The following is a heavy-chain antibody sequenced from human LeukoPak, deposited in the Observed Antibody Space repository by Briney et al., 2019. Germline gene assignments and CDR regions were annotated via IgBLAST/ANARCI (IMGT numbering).Heavy chain of an antibody. J-gene: IGHJ4*02. V-gene: IGHV5-51*01. CDR3: ARGGVDILTGYYN. Sequence: GESLKISCQGSGYWFTSYWIAWVRPMPGKGLEWMGIIYPGDSKTTYSPSFQGQVTISADKSISTAYLQWSSLKASDTAMYYCARGGVDILTGYYNWGQGTLVTVSS. CDR2: IYPGDSKT. D-gene: IGHD3-9*01. CDR1: GYWFTSYW.